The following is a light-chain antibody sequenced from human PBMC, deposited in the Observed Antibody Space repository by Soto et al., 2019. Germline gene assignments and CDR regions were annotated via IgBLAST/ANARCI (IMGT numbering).Light chain of an antibody. CDR1: SSDVGAYYS. CDR3: SSYTSGSSHYV. Sequence: QSALTQPASVSGSPGQSITISCTGTSSDVGAYYSVSWYQHHPGKAPKLIIYGVTNRPSGVSNRFSGSKSGNTASLTISGLQAEDEDDYHCSSYTSGSSHYVFGIATKLTVL. V-gene: IGLV2-14*01. CDR2: GVT. J-gene: IGLJ1*01.